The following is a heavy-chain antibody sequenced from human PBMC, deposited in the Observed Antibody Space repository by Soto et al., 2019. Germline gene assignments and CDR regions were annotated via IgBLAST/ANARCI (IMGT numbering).Heavy chain of an antibody. CDR3: ARGSVDTVDSSGFYDY. D-gene: IGHD3-22*01. V-gene: IGHV4-34*01. J-gene: IGHJ4*02. CDR2: INHSGGT. CDR1: GGSFSAYY. Sequence: QVLLQQWGAGLLKPSETLSLTCAVYGGSFSAYYWRWIRQPPGKGLEWIGEINHSGGTSYNPSLKSRVTISVDTSKSQFSLKLTSVTAAVRAMYYCARGSVDTVDSSGFYDYWGQGTPVTVSA.